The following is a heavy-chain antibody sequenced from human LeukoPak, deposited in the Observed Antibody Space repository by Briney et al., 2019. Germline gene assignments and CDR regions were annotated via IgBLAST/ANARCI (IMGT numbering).Heavy chain of an antibody. CDR1: GYTFTSYG. V-gene: IGHV1-18*01. CDR3: ARDGTAMDY. J-gene: IGHJ4*02. D-gene: IGHD5-18*01. CDR2: ISAYNGNT. Sequence: GASVKVSCKASGYTFTSYGISWVRPAPGQGLEWMGWISAYNGNTNYAQKFQGRVTMTRDTSISTAYMELSRLRSDDTAVYYCARDGTAMDYWGQGTLVTVSS.